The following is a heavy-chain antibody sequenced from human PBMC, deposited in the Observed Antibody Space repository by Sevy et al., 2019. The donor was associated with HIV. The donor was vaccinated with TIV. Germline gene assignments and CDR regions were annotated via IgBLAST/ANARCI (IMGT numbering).Heavy chain of an antibody. CDR3: ARGPYYRDTNTYFFMHY. CDR1: GFTFSNYW. J-gene: IGHJ4*02. D-gene: IGHD3-22*01. Sequence: GGSLRLSCAGSGFTFSNYWMHWVRQAPGKGLVWVSRINSDGSSTSYADSVTGRFTISSDNAKNTLYLQMNSLRAEDTAVYYCARGPYYRDTNTYFFMHYWGQGTLATVSS. V-gene: IGHV3-74*01. CDR2: INSDGSST.